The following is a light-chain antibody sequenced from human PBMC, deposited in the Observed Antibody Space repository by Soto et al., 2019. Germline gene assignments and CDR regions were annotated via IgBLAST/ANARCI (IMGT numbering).Light chain of an antibody. V-gene: IGKV1-6*01. CDR3: LQDHDDSWT. Sequence: QRTQSPCSLSASVGDRITMTCRASRDIGSDLSWYQQKPGKAPTLLIYAASNLQSGVPSRFRGSRSGTEFTLTVSSLLPADFATYYCLQDHDDSWTFGQGTKVDIK. CDR2: AAS. CDR1: RDIGSD. J-gene: IGKJ1*01.